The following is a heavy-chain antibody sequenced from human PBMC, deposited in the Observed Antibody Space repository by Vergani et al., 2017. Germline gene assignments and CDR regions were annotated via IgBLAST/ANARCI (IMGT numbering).Heavy chain of an antibody. D-gene: IGHD2-2*01. CDR1: GFTFSSYS. J-gene: IGHJ5*02. CDR2: ISYDGSNK. V-gene: IGHV3-30*18. CDR3: EKPEGVIPAAGGWFDP. Sequence: QVQLVESGGGVVQPGRSLRLSCAASGFTFSSYSMHWVRQAPGKGLEWVAVISYDGSNKYYADSVKGRFTISRDNSKNTLYLQMNSLRAEDTAVYYCEKPEGVIPAAGGWFDPWGQGTLVTVSS.